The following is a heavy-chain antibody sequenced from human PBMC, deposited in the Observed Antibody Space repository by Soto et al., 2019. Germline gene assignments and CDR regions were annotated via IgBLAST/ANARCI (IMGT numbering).Heavy chain of an antibody. D-gene: IGHD3-9*01. CDR2: ISSSSSYI. CDR1: GFTFSSYS. V-gene: IGHV3-21*01. Sequence: SLRLSCAASGFTFSSYSMNWVRQAPGKGLEWVSSISSSSSYIYYADSVKGRFTISRDNAKNSLYLQMNSLRAEDTAVYYCARETYYDILTGYYSRPFDYWGQGTLVTVSS. CDR3: ARETYYDILTGYYSRPFDY. J-gene: IGHJ4*02.